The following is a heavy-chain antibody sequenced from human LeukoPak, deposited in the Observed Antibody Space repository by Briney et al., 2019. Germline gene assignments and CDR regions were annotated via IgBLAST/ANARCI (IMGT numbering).Heavy chain of an antibody. J-gene: IGHJ4*02. V-gene: IGHV5-51*01. CDR1: GYSFTSYW. D-gene: IGHD1-26*01. CDR3: ARSGGSRLIDY. CDR2: IYPGDSET. Sequence: GESLKISCKVSGYSFTSYWIGWVRPMPGKGLEWMGIIYPGDSETRYNPSFQGQVTISADKSISTAYMQWSSLKASDTAMYYCARSGGSRLIDYWGQGTLVTVSS.